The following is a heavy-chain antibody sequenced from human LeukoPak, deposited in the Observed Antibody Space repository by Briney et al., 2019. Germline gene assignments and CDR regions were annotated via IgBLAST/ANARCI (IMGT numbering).Heavy chain of an antibody. V-gene: IGHV3-7*01. CDR1: GFTFSIYW. D-gene: IGHD2-2*01. Sequence: GGSLRLSCAASGFTFSIYWMTWVRQAPGKGLEWVANIKQDGTEKYYVDSVKGRFTISRDNAKKSLYLQMNSLRAEDTAFYYCARVIYCSSTSCPPSAFDIWGQGTMVTVSS. CDR3: ARVIYCSSTSCPPSAFDI. J-gene: IGHJ3*02. CDR2: IKQDGTEK.